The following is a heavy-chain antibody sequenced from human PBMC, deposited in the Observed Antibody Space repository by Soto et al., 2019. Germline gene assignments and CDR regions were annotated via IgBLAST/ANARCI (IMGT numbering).Heavy chain of an antibody. CDR1: GFTFSSYS. Sequence: GGSLRLSCAASGFTFSSYSMNWVRQAPGKGLEWVSSISSSSSYIYYADSVKGRFTISRDNAKNSLYLQMNSLRAEDTAVYYCARGRPYYYGSGSYNYWGQGTLVTISS. D-gene: IGHD3-10*01. CDR3: ARGRPYYYGSGSYNY. J-gene: IGHJ4*02. V-gene: IGHV3-21*01. CDR2: ISSSSSYI.